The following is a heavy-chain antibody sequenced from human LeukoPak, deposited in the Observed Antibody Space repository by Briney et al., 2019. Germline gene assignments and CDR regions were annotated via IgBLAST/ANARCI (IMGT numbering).Heavy chain of an antibody. V-gene: IGHV4-4*09. CDR1: GGSISSYY. CDR3: ARVLASSSWSGLYFDY. CDR2: IYTSGST. D-gene: IGHD6-13*01. Sequence: SSETLSLTCTVSGGSISSYYWSWIREPPGKGLEWIGYIYTSGSTKYNPSLKSRVTISVDTSKNQFSLKLSSVTAADTAVYYCARVLASSSWSGLYFDYWGQGTLVTVSS. J-gene: IGHJ4*02.